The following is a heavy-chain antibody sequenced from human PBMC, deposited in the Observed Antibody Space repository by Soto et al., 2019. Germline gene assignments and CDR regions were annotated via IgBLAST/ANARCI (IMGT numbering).Heavy chain of an antibody. V-gene: IGHV4-39*01. J-gene: IGHJ4*02. CDR2: VFLNGIT. CDR1: GGSMRSTNYY. D-gene: IGHD4-17*01. Sequence: QLHLQESDPGLVKASETLSLTCTVSGGSMRSTNYYWGWIRQPPGKGLEWIGNVFLNGITFYKPSLESRVSISVDTSKSQFSLRLNSVTAADTAVYYGVRQVGDYYFDQLGQGTLVTVSS. CDR3: VRQVGDYYFDQ.